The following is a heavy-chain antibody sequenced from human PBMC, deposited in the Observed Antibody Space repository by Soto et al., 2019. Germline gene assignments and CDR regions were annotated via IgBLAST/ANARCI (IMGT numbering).Heavy chain of an antibody. V-gene: IGHV1-2*02. CDR3: ARGRSGSGGSGSYQPDNYFDY. J-gene: IGHJ4*02. CDR1: GYTFTGYY. CDR2: INPHSGGT. Sequence: ASVKVSCKASGYTFTGYYMHWVRQAPGQVLEWMGWINPHSGGTNYAQKFQGRVTMTRDTSISTAYMELSRLRSDDTAVYYCARGRSGSGGSGSYQPDNYFDYWGQGTLVTVSS. D-gene: IGHD3-10*01.